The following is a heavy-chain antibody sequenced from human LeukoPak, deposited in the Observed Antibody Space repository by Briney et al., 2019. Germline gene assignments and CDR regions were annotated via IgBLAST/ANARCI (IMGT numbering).Heavy chain of an antibody. CDR3: ARPSLGVGVVIPYYYYYGMDV. V-gene: IGHV1-18*01. CDR2: ISAYNGNT. J-gene: IGHJ6*02. CDR1: GYTFTSYG. D-gene: IGHD3-3*01. Sequence: GASVKVSCKASGYTFTSYGISWVRQAPGQGLEWMGWISAYNGNTNYAQKLQGRVTMTTDTSTSTAYMELRSLRSDDTAVYYCARPSLGVGVVIPYYYYYGMDVWGQGTTVTVSS.